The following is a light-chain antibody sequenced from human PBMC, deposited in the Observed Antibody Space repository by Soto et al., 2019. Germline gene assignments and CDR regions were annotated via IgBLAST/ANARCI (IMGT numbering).Light chain of an antibody. CDR3: CSYAGSYTFV. CDR1: SSDVGGYNY. Sequence: QFALTQPRSVSGSPGQSVTISCTGTSSDVGGYNYVSWYQQHPGKAPKLMIYDVSKRPSGVPDRFSGSKSDNTASLTISGLQAEDEADYYCCSYAGSYTFVFGIGTKVTVL. J-gene: IGLJ1*01. V-gene: IGLV2-11*01. CDR2: DVS.